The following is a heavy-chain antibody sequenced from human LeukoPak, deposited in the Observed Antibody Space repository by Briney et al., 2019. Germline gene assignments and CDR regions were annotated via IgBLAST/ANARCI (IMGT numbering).Heavy chain of an antibody. D-gene: IGHD6-19*01. CDR3: VREVYSSGRAPVFDF. Sequence: GGSLRLSCVASGFTLSRTVMHWIRQPIGKGLEWVSGIGFQSGIHYLDSVKGRFTVSRENAHNSLYLQMNSLTAGDTATYYCVREVYSSGRAPVFDFSGQGTTVTVSS. CDR2: IGFQSGI. CDR1: GFTLSRTV. J-gene: IGHJ3*01. V-gene: IGHV3-13*01.